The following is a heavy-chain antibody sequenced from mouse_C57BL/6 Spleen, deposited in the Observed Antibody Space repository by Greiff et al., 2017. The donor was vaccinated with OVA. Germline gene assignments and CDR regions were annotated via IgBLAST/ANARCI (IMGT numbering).Heavy chain of an antibody. V-gene: IGHV1-55*01. CDR1: GYTFTSYW. J-gene: IGHJ4*01. Sequence: QVQLQQPGAELVKPGASVKMSCKASGYTFTSYWITWVKQRPGQGLEWIGDLYPGSGSTNYNEKFKSKATLTVDTSSSTAYMQLSSLTSEDSAVYYCARGVTTVVADYYAMDYWGQGTSVTVSS. D-gene: IGHD1-1*01. CDR3: ARGVTTVVADYYAMDY. CDR2: LYPGSGST.